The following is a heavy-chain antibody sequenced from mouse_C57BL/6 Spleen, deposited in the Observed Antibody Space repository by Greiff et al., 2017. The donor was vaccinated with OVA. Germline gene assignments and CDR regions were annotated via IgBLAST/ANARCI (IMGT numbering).Heavy chain of an antibody. CDR1: GYTFTSYW. CDR2: IYPGNSDT. V-gene: IGHV1-5*01. J-gene: IGHJ2*01. D-gene: IGHD1-1*01. Sequence: EVQLQQSGTVLARPGASVKMSCKTSGYTFTSYWMHWVKQRPGQGLEWIGAIYPGNSDTSSNQKFTGKAKLTAVTSASTAYMEISSLTNEDSAVYYGTRSEFITTYSLDYWGQGTTLTVSS. CDR3: TRSEFITTYSLDY.